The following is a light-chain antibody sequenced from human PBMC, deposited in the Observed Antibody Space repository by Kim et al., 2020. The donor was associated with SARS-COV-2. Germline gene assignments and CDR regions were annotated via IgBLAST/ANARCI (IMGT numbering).Light chain of an antibody. CDR1: QSVASSF. CDR3: QQFGGSSYT. Sequence: EIVLTQSPGTLALSPGERATLYCRASQSVASSFLAWYQQKPGQAPTLLIYETSTRATGIPDRFSGSGSGTDFTLTISGLEPEDFAVYYCQQFGGSSYTFGQGTKLEIK. J-gene: IGKJ2*01. CDR2: ETS. V-gene: IGKV3-20*01.